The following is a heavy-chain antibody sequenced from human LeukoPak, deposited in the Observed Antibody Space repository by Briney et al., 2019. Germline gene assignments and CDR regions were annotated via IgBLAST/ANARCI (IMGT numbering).Heavy chain of an antibody. CDR2: INSDGSSR. CDR1: GFTFSSHW. D-gene: IGHD3-22*01. CDR3: ARGGDSSGYYYCDQ. J-gene: IGHJ4*02. Sequence: GGSLRLSCAASGFTFSSHWMHWVRQAPGKGLVWVSGINSDGSSRRYADSVKGRFTISRDNAKNTLYLQMNSLRVEDTAVYYCARGGDSSGYYYCDQWGRGTLVTVSS. V-gene: IGHV3-74*01.